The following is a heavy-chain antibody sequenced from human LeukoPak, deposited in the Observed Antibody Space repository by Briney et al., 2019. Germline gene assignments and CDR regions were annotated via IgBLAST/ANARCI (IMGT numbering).Heavy chain of an antibody. CDR1: GYTFTSYG. V-gene: IGHV1-18*01. D-gene: IGHD6-13*01. CDR2: ISAYNGNT. J-gene: IGHJ4*02. CDR3: ARDRVEAAAGHGFDY. Sequence: ASVKVSCKASGYTFTSYGISWVRQAPGQGLEWMGWISAYNGNTNYAQKPQGRVTMTTDTSTSTAYMELRSLRSDDTAVYYCARDRVEAAAGHGFDYWGQGTLVTVSS.